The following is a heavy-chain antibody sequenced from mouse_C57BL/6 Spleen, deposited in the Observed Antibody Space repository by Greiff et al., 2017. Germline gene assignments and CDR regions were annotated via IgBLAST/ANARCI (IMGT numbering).Heavy chain of an antibody. Sequence: VQLQQSGAELAKPGASVKLSCKASGYTFTSYWMHWVKQRPGQGLEWIGYINPSSGYTKYNQKFKDKATLTADKSSSTAYMQLSSLTYEDSAVYYCARCYSNDVWYFDVWGTGTTVTVSS. D-gene: IGHD2-12*01. V-gene: IGHV1-7*01. CDR2: INPSSGYT. J-gene: IGHJ1*03. CDR3: ARCYSNDVWYFDV. CDR1: GYTFTSYW.